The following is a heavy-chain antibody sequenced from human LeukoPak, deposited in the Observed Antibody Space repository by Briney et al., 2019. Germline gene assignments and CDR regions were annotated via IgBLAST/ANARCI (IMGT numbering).Heavy chain of an antibody. CDR3: ARDPRGPTTYDSSARDSLDY. CDR1: GFTFSSYE. V-gene: IGHV3-48*03. CDR2: ISSSGSTI. Sequence: PGGSLRLSCAASGFTFSSYEMNWVRQAPGKGLEWVSYISSSGSTIYYADSLKGRFTISRDNGKNSLYLQMNSLRAEDTAVYYCARDPRGPTTYDSSARDSLDYWGQGTLVTVSS. D-gene: IGHD3-22*01. J-gene: IGHJ4*02.